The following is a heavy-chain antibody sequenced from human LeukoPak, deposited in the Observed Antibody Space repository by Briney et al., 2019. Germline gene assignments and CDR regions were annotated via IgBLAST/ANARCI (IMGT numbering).Heavy chain of an antibody. J-gene: IGHJ4*02. D-gene: IGHD4-17*01. Sequence: ASVKVSCKASGYTFINFYMHWVRQAPGQRLEWMGWINAGNGNTKYSQKFQGRVTITRDTSASTAYMELSSLRSEDTAVYYCARGRGDYRPFDYWGQGTLVTVSS. CDR3: ARGRGDYRPFDY. CDR2: INAGNGNT. V-gene: IGHV1-3*01. CDR1: GYTFINFY.